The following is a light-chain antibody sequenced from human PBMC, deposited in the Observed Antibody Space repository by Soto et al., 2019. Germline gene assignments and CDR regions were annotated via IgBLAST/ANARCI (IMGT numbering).Light chain of an antibody. CDR2: AVS. CDR1: QSITTY. V-gene: IGKV1-39*01. Sequence: DIQMTQTPSSLSASVGDRVTITCRASQSITTYLNWYQQRPGTAPQVLIFAVSALQSGVPSRFRGSGSGTDFTLTIASLQPEDFATYYCQQSYKSPLTCGGGTKVEIK. J-gene: IGKJ4*01. CDR3: QQSYKSPLT.